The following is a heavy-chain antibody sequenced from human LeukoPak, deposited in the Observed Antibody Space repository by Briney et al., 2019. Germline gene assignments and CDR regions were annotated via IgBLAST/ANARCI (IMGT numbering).Heavy chain of an antibody. CDR2: IRSSSSTI. Sequence: PGGSLRLACAASGFTFSSNSMNCARQAPGKVLEWVSYIRSSSSTIYYADSVKGRFTISRDNAKNSLYLQMNSLRAEDTAVYYCARMTNYYYYMDVWGKGTTVTVSS. J-gene: IGHJ6*03. CDR1: GFTFSSNS. V-gene: IGHV3-48*01. CDR3: ARMTNYYYYMDV.